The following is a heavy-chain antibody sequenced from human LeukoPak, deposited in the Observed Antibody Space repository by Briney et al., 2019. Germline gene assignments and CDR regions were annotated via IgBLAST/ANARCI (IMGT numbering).Heavy chain of an antibody. Sequence: PSETLSLTCTVSGGSISTYYWSWIRQPPGKGLEWLGYIYDSGSTNYNPSLKSRVTISIDTSKNQISPKLSSVTAADTAVYYCARVGRYSDWYLDAFDIWGQGTMVTVSS. CDR1: GGSISTYY. V-gene: IGHV4-59*01. D-gene: IGHD3-9*01. J-gene: IGHJ3*02. CDR3: ARVGRYSDWYLDAFDI. CDR2: IYDSGST.